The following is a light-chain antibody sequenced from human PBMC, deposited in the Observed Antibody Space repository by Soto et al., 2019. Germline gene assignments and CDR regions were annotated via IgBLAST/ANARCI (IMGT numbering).Light chain of an antibody. V-gene: IGKV3-11*01. J-gene: IGKJ5*01. CDR2: DAS. CDR1: QCVSSY. Sequence: EMVLTQSPATLSLSPGERATLSCRASQCVSSYLAWYQQKPGQAPRLLIYDASNRATGIPARFSGSESGTDFTLTISSLEPEDFAVYYCQQRSNWPPITFGQGTRLEIK. CDR3: QQRSNWPPIT.